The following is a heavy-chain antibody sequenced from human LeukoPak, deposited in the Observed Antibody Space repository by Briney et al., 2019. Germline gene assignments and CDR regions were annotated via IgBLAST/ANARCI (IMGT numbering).Heavy chain of an antibody. CDR3: ARDASSLWRLDP. Sequence: GASVKVSCKASGYTFTSYYMHWVRQAPGQGREWMGIINPSGGSTSYEQKSQGRVTMTRDMSTSTVYMELSSLKSEDTAVYYCARDASSLWRLDPWGQGTLVTVSS. V-gene: IGHV1-46*01. CDR2: INPSGGST. J-gene: IGHJ5*02. CDR1: GYTFTSYY. D-gene: IGHD6-13*01.